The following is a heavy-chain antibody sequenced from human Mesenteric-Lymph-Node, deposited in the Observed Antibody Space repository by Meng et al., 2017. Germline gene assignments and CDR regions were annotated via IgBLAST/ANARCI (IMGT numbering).Heavy chain of an antibody. CDR2: IYYSGST. V-gene: IGHV4-39*07. J-gene: IGHJ4*02. CDR1: GGSISSSSYY. D-gene: IGHD1-26*01. Sequence: SETLSLTCTVSGGSISSSSYYWGWIRQPPGKGLEWIGSIYYSGSTNYNPSLKSRVTISVDTSKNQFSLKLSSVTAADTAVYYCARGKFSGSYSRRDPGRTRYFDYWGQGTLVTVSS. CDR3: ARGKFSGSYSRRDPGRTRYFDY.